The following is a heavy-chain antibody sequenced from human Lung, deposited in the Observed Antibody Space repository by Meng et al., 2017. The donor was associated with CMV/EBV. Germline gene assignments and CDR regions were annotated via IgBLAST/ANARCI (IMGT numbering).Heavy chain of an antibody. CDR1: GASISSGTRY. Sequence: SETLSLXXSVSGASISSGTRYWGWIRQPPGKGLEWIGSIYSGGQTFYSPSLRSRVTLAVDRTKNQFSLKMTSVTAADAAVYFCAKFPDRRDTGFWGRGALVXVSS. J-gene: IGHJ4*02. CDR3: AKFPDRRDTGF. V-gene: IGHV4-39*01. D-gene: IGHD1-14*01. CDR2: IYSGGQT.